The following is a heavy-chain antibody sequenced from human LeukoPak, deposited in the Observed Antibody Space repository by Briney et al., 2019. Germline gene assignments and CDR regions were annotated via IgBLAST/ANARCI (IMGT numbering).Heavy chain of an antibody. CDR1: GGSVSGYY. CDR2: IYDTGST. CDR3: VRGHPSTYGQNSDY. Sequence: SETLSLTCTVSGGSVSGYYWSWIRQPPGRGLEWIGFIYDTGSTNYNPSLKSRVTISRDTARNQVSLQLTSVSAADTAVYFCVRGHPSTYGQNSDYWGRGNLVTVSS. D-gene: IGHD4-17*01. J-gene: IGHJ4*02. V-gene: IGHV4-59*02.